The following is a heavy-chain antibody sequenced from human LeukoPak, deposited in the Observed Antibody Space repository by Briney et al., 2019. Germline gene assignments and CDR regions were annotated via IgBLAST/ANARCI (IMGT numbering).Heavy chain of an antibody. CDR2: IYNTGSA. CDR1: GASISSHY. Sequence: SETLSLTCNVSGASISSHYWNWIRQPAGKGLEWIGRIYNTGSANYNPSLKSRVTMSLDTSRNQISLKLTSVTAADAAVYYCARDVFFRAHNWFDPWGQGTLVTVSS. J-gene: IGHJ5*02. V-gene: IGHV4-4*07. D-gene: IGHD2/OR15-2a*01. CDR3: ARDVFFRAHNWFDP.